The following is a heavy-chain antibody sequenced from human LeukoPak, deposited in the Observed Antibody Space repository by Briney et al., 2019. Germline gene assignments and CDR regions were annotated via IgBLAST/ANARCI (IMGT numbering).Heavy chain of an antibody. Sequence: PSETLSLTCTVSGGSISRYYWSWIRQPPVRGLEWIGYIDYSRRTNYNPYLKSRVTISLDTSKNQFSLKLSSVTAADTAVYYCARGLRLSAAGTNFDSWGQGTLVTVSS. J-gene: IGHJ4*02. D-gene: IGHD6-13*01. V-gene: IGHV4-59*01. CDR2: IDYSRRT. CDR1: GGSISRYY. CDR3: ARGLRLSAAGTNFDS.